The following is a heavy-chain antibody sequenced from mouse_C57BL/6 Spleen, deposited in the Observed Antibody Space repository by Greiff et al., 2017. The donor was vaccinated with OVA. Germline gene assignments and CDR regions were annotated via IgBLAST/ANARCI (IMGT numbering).Heavy chain of an antibody. CDR1: GYAFSSYW. J-gene: IGHJ1*03. V-gene: IGHV1-80*01. D-gene: IGHD1-1*01. CDR2: IYPGDGDT. CDR3: ARSGSSYWDFDV. Sequence: VQLQQSGAELVKPGASVKISCKAFGYAFSSYWMNWVKQRPGKGLEWIGQIYPGDGDTNYNGKFKGKATLTADKSSSTAYMQLSSLTSEDSAVYFCARSGSSYWDFDVWGTGTTVTVSS.